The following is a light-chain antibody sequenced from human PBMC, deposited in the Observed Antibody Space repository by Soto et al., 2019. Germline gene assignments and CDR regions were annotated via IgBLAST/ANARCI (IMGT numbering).Light chain of an antibody. CDR2: DAS. V-gene: IGKV1-5*01. CDR3: QQYNSYSYT. Sequence: DIQMTQSPSTLSASVGDRVTITCRASQSISSWLAWNQQKPGKAPKLLIYDASSLESGVPSRFSGSGSGTEFTLTLSSLQPDDFATYYCQQYNSYSYTFGQGTKLEIK. CDR1: QSISSW. J-gene: IGKJ2*01.